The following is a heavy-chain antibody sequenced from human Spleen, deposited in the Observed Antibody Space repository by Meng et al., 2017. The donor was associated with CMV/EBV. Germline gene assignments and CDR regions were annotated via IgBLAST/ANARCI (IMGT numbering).Heavy chain of an antibody. J-gene: IGHJ6*02. CDR2: INPNSGGT. D-gene: IGHD3-3*01. CDR1: GYTFTSYD. Sequence: ASVKVSCKASGYTFTSYDINWVRQATGQGLEWLGWINPNSGGTNYGQKFRGRVIITRDTSIKTAYMELSSLTSDDTAVYYCARDPPVLRSLEWILNGMNVWGQGTTVTVSS. V-gene: IGHV1-2*02. CDR3: ARDPPVLRSLEWILNGMNV.